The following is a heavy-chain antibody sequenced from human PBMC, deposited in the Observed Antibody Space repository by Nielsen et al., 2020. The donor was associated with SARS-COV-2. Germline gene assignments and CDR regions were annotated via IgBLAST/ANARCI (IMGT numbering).Heavy chain of an antibody. Sequence: GESLKISCAASGFTFSSYSMNWVRQAPGKGLEWVSYISSSSSTIYYADSVKGRFTISRDNAKNSLYLQMNSLRAEDTAVYYCARVGAKNFDYWGQGTLVTVSS. V-gene: IGHV3-48*04. CDR1: GFTFSSYS. D-gene: IGHD3-16*01. CDR2: ISSSSSTI. J-gene: IGHJ4*02. CDR3: ARVGAKNFDY.